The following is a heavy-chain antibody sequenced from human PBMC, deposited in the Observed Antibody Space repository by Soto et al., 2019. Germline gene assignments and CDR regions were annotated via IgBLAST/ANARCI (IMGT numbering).Heavy chain of an antibody. CDR2: ISGSGGST. Sequence: EVQLLESGGGLLQLGGSLRLSCAASGFTFGSYAMNWVRQAPGKGLEWVSVISGSGGSTYYADSVKGRFTISRVNSKNPLSLQMNRLRAEDTAVYYCARRSSSWYFDYWGQGTLVTVSS. CDR3: ARRSSSWYFDY. V-gene: IGHV3-23*01. CDR1: GFTFGSYA. J-gene: IGHJ4*02. D-gene: IGHD6-13*01.